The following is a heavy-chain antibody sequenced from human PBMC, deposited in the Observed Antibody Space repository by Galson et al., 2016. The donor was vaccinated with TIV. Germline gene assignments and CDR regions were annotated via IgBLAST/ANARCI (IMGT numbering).Heavy chain of an antibody. CDR1: GGTFSSYA. Sequence: SVKVSCKASGGTFSSYALSWVRQAPGQGLEWMGRIIPILGMTNYAQRFQGQVTITADRSATTAYMELNSLRSEDTAVYYCARSPHSAYGAFSDYWGQGTLVTVSS. D-gene: IGHD5-12*01. CDR2: IIPILGMT. V-gene: IGHV1-69*04. J-gene: IGHJ4*02. CDR3: ARSPHSAYGAFSDY.